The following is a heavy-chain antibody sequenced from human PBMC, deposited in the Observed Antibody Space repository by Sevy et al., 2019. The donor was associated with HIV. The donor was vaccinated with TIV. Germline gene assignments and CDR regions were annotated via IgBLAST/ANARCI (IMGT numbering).Heavy chain of an antibody. CDR2: MSYDGSYK. V-gene: IGHV3-30*03. D-gene: IGHD6-13*01. CDR1: GFTFSSHG. J-gene: IGHJ4*02. Sequence: GGSRLSCAASGFTFSSHGMHWVRQAPGKGLEWVAVMSYDGSYKSYGDSVKGRSTISRDDSKNTLYLQMNSLRPEDTAMYYCARDSGYSINWYPAYWGQGTLVTVSS. CDR3: ARDSGYSINWYPAY.